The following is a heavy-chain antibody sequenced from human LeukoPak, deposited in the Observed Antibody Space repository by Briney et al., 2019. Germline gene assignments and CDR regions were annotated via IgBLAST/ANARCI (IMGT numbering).Heavy chain of an antibody. CDR2: IYTSGST. Sequence: SETLSLTCTVSGGSISSYYWSWIRQPPGKGPEWIGYIYTSGSTYYNPSLKSRVTISVDTSKNQFSLKLSSVTAADTAVYYCASTSYYDSSGYYSRGWYFDYWGQGTLVTVSS. J-gene: IGHJ4*02. D-gene: IGHD3-22*01. V-gene: IGHV4-4*08. CDR1: GGSISSYY. CDR3: ASTSYYDSSGYYSRGWYFDY.